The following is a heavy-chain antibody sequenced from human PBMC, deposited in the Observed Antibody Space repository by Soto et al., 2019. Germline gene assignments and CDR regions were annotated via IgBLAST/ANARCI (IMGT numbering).Heavy chain of an antibody. CDR3: VRDLLGSGGHFGY. CDR1: GFIFSSFG. J-gene: IGHJ4*02. Sequence: GGSLRLSCAASGFIFSSFGMHCVRQAPGKGLEWVAHIWYDGSNTYYADSVKGRFTISRDNSRNTLYLQMNSLRAEDTAVYHCVRDLLGSGGHFGYWDQGTPVTVS. CDR2: IWYDGSNT. V-gene: IGHV3-33*01. D-gene: IGHD7-27*01.